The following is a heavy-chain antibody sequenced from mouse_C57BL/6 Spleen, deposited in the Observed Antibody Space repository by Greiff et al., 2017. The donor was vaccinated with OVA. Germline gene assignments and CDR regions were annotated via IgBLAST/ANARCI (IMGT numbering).Heavy chain of an antibody. V-gene: IGHV3-6*01. CDR3: ARDAGYSFAY. CDR2: ISYDGSN. Sequence: DVQLVASGPGLVKPSPSLSLTCSVTGYSITSGYYWNWIRQFPGNKLEWMGYISYDGSNNYNPSLKNRISITLDTSKNQFFLKLNSVTTEDTATYYCARDAGYSFAYWGQGTLVTVSA. D-gene: IGHD2-3*01. CDR1: GYSITSGYY. J-gene: IGHJ3*01.